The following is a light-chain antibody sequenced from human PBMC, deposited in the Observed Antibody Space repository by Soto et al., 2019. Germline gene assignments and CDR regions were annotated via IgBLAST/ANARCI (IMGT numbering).Light chain of an antibody. CDR1: SSDIGSNY. CDR2: SNN. J-gene: IGLJ3*02. V-gene: IGLV1-47*02. CDR3: AAWDDSLSGPV. Sequence: QSVLTQPPSASGTPGQRVTISCSGSSSDIGSNYVYWHQQLPGTAPKLLIYSNNQRPSGVPDRFSGSKSGTSASLAISGLRSEDEADYYCAAWDDSLSGPVFGGGTKLTV.